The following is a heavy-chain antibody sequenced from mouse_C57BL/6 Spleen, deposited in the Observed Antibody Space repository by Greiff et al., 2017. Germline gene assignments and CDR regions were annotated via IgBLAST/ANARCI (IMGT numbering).Heavy chain of an antibody. V-gene: IGHV7-3*01. CDR1: GFTFTDYY. J-gene: IGHJ1*03. Sequence: EVKLVESGGGLVQPGGSLSLSCAASGFTFTDYYMSWVRQPPGKALEWLGFIRNKANGYTTEYSASVKGRFTISRDNSQSILYLQMNGLRAEDSATYYCARTTTEWYFDVWGTGTTVTVSS. D-gene: IGHD1-1*01. CDR3: ARTTTEWYFDV. CDR2: IRNKANGYTT.